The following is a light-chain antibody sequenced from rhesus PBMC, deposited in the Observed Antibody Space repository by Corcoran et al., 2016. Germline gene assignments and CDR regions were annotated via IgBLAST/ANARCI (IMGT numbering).Light chain of an antibody. CDR3: QQFKNYLS. CDR1: QSISNY. CDR2: SAT. V-gene: IGKV1-41*01. J-gene: IGKJ1*01. Sequence: DIQMTQSPSSLSASVGDRVTITCRASQSISNYLNWYQQEPGKAPKLLIYSATSLQSGVPSRLSGSGSGTEFTLTLSSLQPEDFATYSCQQFKNYLSFGQVTKVEIK.